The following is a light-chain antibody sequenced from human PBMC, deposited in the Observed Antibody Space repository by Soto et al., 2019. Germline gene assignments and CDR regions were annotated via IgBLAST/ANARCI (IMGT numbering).Light chain of an antibody. CDR2: KNN. CDR3: ATWDDSLKGLV. CDR1: SSNIGGNA. Sequence: QSVLTQPPSASGTPGQRVAISCSGSSSNIGGNAVNWYQQLPGAAPKLLIYKNNLRPSGVPDRFSGSKSGASASLAISGLQSEDESDYYCATWDDSLKGLVFGGGTKVTVL. J-gene: IGLJ3*02. V-gene: IGLV1-44*01.